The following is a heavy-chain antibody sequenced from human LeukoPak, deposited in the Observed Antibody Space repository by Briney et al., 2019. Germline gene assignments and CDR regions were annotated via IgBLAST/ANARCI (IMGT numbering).Heavy chain of an antibody. Sequence: ASVKVSCKASGYTFTGYYMHWVRQAPGQGLEWMGWINPNSGGTNYAQKFQGRVTMTRDTSISTAYMELSRLTSDDTAVYYCARGTIVVETEDYWGQGTLVTVSS. CDR2: INPNSGGT. CDR3: ARGTIVVETEDY. V-gene: IGHV1-2*02. CDR1: GYTFTGYY. D-gene: IGHD2-21*02. J-gene: IGHJ4*02.